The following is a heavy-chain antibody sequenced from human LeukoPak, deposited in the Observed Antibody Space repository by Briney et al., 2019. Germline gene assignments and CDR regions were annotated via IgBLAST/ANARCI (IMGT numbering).Heavy chain of an antibody. CDR2: ISYSGTT. V-gene: IGHV4-39*01. Sequence: SETLSLTCSVSGGSISSSSHYWGWIRQPPGKGLEWIGSISYSGTTYYNPSLKSRVTMFVDTSQNQFSLKLSSVTAADTAVYYCARICISNSCQADSWGQGTLVTVSS. D-gene: IGHD2-2*01. CDR3: ARICISNSCQADS. CDR1: GGSISSSSHY. J-gene: IGHJ4*02.